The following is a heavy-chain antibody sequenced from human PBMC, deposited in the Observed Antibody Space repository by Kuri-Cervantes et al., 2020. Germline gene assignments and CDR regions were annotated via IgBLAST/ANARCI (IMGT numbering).Heavy chain of an antibody. CDR1: GGSVSSGSYY. CDR2: IYYSGST. CDR3: ARSPSAIAVAGTGAFDI. D-gene: IGHD6-19*01. V-gene: IGHV4-61*01. J-gene: IGHJ3*02. Sequence: SETLSLTCTVSGGSVSSGSYYWSWIRQPPGKGLEWIGYIYYSGSTNYNPSLKSRVTISVDTSKNQFSLKLSSVTAADTAVYYCARSPSAIAVAGTGAFDIWGQGTMVTVSS.